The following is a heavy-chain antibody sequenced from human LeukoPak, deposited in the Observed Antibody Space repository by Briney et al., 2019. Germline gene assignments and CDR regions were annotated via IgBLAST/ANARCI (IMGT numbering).Heavy chain of an antibody. J-gene: IGHJ4*02. CDR3: AKGTGYDY. CDR1: GFTFSSYG. CDR2: ISYDGSNK. Sequence: GRSLRLSCAASGFTFSSYGMHWVRRAPGKGLEWVAVISYDGSNKYYADSVKGRFTVSRDNSKNTLYLQMNSLRAEDTAVYYCAKGTGYDYWGQGTLVTVSS. V-gene: IGHV3-30*18. D-gene: IGHD7-27*01.